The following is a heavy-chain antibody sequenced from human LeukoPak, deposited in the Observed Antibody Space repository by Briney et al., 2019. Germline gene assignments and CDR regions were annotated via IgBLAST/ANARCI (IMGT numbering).Heavy chain of an antibody. V-gene: IGHV3-23*01. J-gene: IGHJ4*02. CDR1: GFTFSNYA. Sequence: GGSLRLSCAGSGFTFSNYAMTWVRQAPGKGLEWVSSVSGSGRNTFYPDSVEGRFTISRDNSKNTVYLQMNSLRADDTAVYYCADPPADYWGQGILVTVSS. CDR2: VSGSGRNT. CDR3: ADPPADY.